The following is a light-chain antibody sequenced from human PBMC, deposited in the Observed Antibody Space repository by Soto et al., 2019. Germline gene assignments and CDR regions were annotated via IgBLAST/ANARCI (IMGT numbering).Light chain of an antibody. Sequence: DIQMTQSPSSLSASVRDRVTITCRASQSISSYLNWYQQKQGKAPKLLIYAAYSFQSGVPSRFSGSGSGTEFTLTISSLLPEDCATAYCQHSYSTVLTFGGGTKVEIK. CDR1: QSISSY. J-gene: IGKJ4*01. CDR3: QHSYSTVLT. CDR2: AAY. V-gene: IGKV1-39*01.